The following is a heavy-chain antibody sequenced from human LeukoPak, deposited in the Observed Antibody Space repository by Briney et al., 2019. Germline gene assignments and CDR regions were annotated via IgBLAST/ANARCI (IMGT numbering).Heavy chain of an antibody. CDR2: IYYSGST. J-gene: IGHJ1*01. CDR3: ASPFTMVRGVIGPFQH. CDR1: GGSISSSSYY. V-gene: IGHV4-39*01. Sequence: SETLSLTCTVSGGSISSSSYYWGWIRQPPGKGLEWIGSIYYSGSTYYNPSLKSRVTISVDTSKNQFSLKLSSVTAADTAVYYCASPFTMVRGVIGPFQHWGQGTLVTVSS. D-gene: IGHD3-10*01.